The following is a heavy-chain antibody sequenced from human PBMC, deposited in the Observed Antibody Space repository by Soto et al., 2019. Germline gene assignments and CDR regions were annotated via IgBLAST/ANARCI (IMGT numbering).Heavy chain of an antibody. CDR1: GFTFSSYW. Sequence: VQLVESGGGLVQPGGSLRLSCAASGFTFSSYWMSWVRQAPGKGLEWIGEIYHSGSTNYNPSLKSRVTISVDKSKNQFSLKLSSVTAADTAVYYCARAMYSSSWYARDVRNYWGQGTLVTVSS. CDR2: IYHSGST. V-gene: IGHV4-4*02. CDR3: ARAMYSSSWYARDVRNY. D-gene: IGHD6-13*01. J-gene: IGHJ4*02.